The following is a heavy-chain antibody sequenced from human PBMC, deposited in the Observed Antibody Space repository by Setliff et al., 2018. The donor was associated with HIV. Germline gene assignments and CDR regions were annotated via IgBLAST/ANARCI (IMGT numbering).Heavy chain of an antibody. Sequence: PSETLSLTCTVSGGSISSGSYYWGWIRQPAGKGLEWIGRIYTSGSTNYNPSLKSRVTISIDTSRNQFSLKLSSVTAADTTVYYCARGRGPMGGDAFDVWGRGTMVTVSS. CDR2: IYTSGST. CDR3: ARGRGPMGGDAFDV. CDR1: GGSISSGSYY. D-gene: IGHD3-10*01. J-gene: IGHJ3*01. V-gene: IGHV4-61*02.